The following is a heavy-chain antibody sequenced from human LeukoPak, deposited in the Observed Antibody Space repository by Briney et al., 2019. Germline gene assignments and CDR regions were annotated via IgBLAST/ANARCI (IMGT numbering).Heavy chain of an antibody. CDR3: AKDYCGGGRCDEIPIDY. CDR1: GFTFAAYA. CDR2: ITDSGVLT. V-gene: IGHV3-23*01. J-gene: IGHJ4*02. D-gene: IGHD2-21*01. Sequence: GGSLRLPCAASGFTFAAYAMSWVRQAPGKGLDRVATITDSGVLTFYADSVKGRFSISRDNSRNTVYLQMNSPRVEDTAVYYCAKDYCGGGRCDEIPIDYWGQGTLVTVSS.